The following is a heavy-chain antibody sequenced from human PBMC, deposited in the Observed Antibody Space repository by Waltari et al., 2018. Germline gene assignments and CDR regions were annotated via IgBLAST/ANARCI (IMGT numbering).Heavy chain of an antibody. D-gene: IGHD3-3*01. CDR3: ARDGDYDVWSGVTLYYYYGMDV. CDR1: GGSISSSSYY. J-gene: IGHJ6*02. Sequence: QLQLQESGPGLVKPSETLSLTCTVSGGSISSSSYYWGWLRQPPGKGLGWIGSIYYSGSTYYNPSVKSRVTISVDTSKNQFSLKLSTVTAAVTAVYYCARDGDYDVWSGVTLYYYYGMDVWGQGTTVTVSS. CDR2: IYYSGST. V-gene: IGHV4-39*07.